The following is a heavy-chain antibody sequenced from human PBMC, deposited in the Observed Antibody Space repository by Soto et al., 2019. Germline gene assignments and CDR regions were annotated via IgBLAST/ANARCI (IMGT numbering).Heavy chain of an antibody. V-gene: IGHV1-69*06. Sequence: QVQLVQSGAEVKKPGSSVKVSCKASGGTFSSYAISWVRQAPGQGLEWMGGIIPIFGTANYAQKFQGRVTITADKSTSTAYMELSRLRSEDTAVYYCARELTIFGVVYYYYGMDVWGQGTTVTVSS. CDR1: GGTFSSYA. CDR2: IIPIFGTA. CDR3: ARELTIFGVVYYYYGMDV. D-gene: IGHD3-3*01. J-gene: IGHJ6*02.